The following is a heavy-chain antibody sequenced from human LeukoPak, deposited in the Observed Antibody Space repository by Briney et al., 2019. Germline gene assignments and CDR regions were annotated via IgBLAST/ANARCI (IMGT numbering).Heavy chain of an antibody. V-gene: IGHV1-2*06. D-gene: IGHD3-9*01. CDR1: GYTFTGYY. Sequence: ASVKVSCKASGYTFTGYYMHWVRQAPGQGLEWMGRINPNSGGTNYAQKFQGRVTMTRDTSISTAYMELSRLRSDDTAVYCCARGFDWSFAEYFQHWGQGTLVTVSS. CDR3: ARGFDWSFAEYFQH. J-gene: IGHJ1*01. CDR2: INPNSGGT.